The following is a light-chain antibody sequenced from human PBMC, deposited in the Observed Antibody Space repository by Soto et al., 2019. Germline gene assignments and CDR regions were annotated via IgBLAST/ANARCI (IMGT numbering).Light chain of an antibody. CDR1: QDINNF. Sequence: DIQMTQSPSSLSACVGDRVTITCQASQDINNFLNWYQQKPGKAPKLLIYDASNLETGVPSRFSGSGSGTDYTFTISSLEPEDIATYYCQHYDNYPMYTFGQGTKLEIK. CDR3: QHYDNYPMYT. J-gene: IGKJ2*01. CDR2: DAS. V-gene: IGKV1-33*01.